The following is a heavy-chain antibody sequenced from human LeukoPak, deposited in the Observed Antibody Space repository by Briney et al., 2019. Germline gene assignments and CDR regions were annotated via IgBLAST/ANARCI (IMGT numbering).Heavy chain of an antibody. D-gene: IGHD2-2*01. Sequence: GGSLRLSCAASGFTFSSYWMHWVRQAPGKGLVWVSRINSDGSSTSYADSVKGRFTISRDNAKNTLYLQMNSLRAEDTAVYYCARDLGGGIQRYGVVVVPAAIEGFDYWGQGTLVTVSS. J-gene: IGHJ4*02. V-gene: IGHV3-74*01. CDR2: INSDGSST. CDR1: GFTFSSYW. CDR3: ARDLGGGIQRYGVVVVPAAIEGFDY.